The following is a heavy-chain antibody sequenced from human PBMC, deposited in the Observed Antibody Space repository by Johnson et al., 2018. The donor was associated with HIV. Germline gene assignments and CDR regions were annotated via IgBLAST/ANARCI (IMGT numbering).Heavy chain of an antibody. D-gene: IGHD1-14*01. CDR3: ARANTGRGGFDI. Sequence: VQLVESGGGVVQPGGSLRLSCAASGFTVSSNYMTWVRQAPGKGLEWVSVIYSGGNTYYADSVKGRFTISRDTSKNTLYLQMNSLRAGDTAVYYCARANTGRGGFDIWGQGTMVTVSS. J-gene: IGHJ3*02. V-gene: IGHV3-66*01. CDR2: IYSGGNT. CDR1: GFTVSSNY.